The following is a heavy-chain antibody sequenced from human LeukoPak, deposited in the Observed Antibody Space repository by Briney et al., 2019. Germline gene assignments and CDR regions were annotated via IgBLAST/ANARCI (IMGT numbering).Heavy chain of an antibody. CDR1: GYTFTSYG. Sequence: ASVKVSCKASGYTFTSYGISWVRQAPGQGLKWMGWISAYNGNTNYAQKLQGRVTMTTDTSTSTAYMELRSLRSDDTAVYYCARGKVPTAPRYDFWSGYYNNYYYMDVWGKGTTVAVSS. D-gene: IGHD3-3*01. CDR2: ISAYNGNT. CDR3: ARGKVPTAPRYDFWSGYYNNYYYMDV. V-gene: IGHV1-18*01. J-gene: IGHJ6*03.